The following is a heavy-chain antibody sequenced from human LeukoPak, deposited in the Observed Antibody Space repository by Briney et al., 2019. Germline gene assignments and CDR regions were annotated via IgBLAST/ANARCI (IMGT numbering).Heavy chain of an antibody. Sequence: SETLSLTCTVSGGSISSYYWSWIRQPPGKGLEWIGYIYYSGSTNYNPSLKSRVTISVDTSKNQFSLKLSSVTAADTAVYYCARHLADRYSGSYSGNWFDPWGQGTLVTVSS. CDR3: ARHLADRYSGSYSGNWFDP. D-gene: IGHD1-26*01. J-gene: IGHJ5*02. V-gene: IGHV4-59*08. CDR2: IYYSGST. CDR1: GGSISSYY.